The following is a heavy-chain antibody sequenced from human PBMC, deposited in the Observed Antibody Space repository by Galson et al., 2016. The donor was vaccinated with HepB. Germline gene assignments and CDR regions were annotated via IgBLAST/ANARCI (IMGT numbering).Heavy chain of an antibody. V-gene: IGHV2-5*02. Sequence: PALVKPTQTLTLTCTFSGFSHSTSGVGVGWIRQPPGKALEWPSFIYWDDDKRYYSPSLKSRLTITKDTSKNQVVFTMTNMDPVDTATYYCAHRRTLAAGGVSAVPFDYWGQGTLVTVSA. D-gene: IGHD2-2*01. CDR2: IYWDDDK. CDR1: GFSHSTSGVG. J-gene: IGHJ4*02. CDR3: AHRRTLAAGGVSAVPFDY.